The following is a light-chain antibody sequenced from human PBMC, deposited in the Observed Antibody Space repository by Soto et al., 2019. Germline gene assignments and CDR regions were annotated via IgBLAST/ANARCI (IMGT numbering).Light chain of an antibody. J-gene: IGLJ1*01. CDR1: SSDVGGYNY. CDR2: DVS. V-gene: IGLV2-14*01. Sequence: SVLTQPASVPGSPGQSITISCPGTSSDVGGYNYVSWYQQYPGKAPKLMIYDVSNRPSGVSNRFSGSKSGNTASLTISGLQAEDESDYYCSSYTGSSTYVFGTGTKVTVL. CDR3: SSYTGSSTYV.